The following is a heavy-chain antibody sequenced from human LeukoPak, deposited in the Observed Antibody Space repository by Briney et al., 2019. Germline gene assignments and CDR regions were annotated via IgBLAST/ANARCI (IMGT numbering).Heavy chain of an antibody. CDR2: IWSDGSNR. Sequence: GRSLRLSCATSGFIFSHYGMHWVRQAPGKGLEWVAVIWSDGSNRYYGDPVKGRFTISRDNFQRTVYLQMNSLRAEDTAVYYCAKDAQRGFDYSNSLDNWGQGTLVTVSS. CDR3: AKDAQRGFDYSNSLDN. V-gene: IGHV3-33*06. D-gene: IGHD4-11*01. CDR1: GFIFSHYG. J-gene: IGHJ4*02.